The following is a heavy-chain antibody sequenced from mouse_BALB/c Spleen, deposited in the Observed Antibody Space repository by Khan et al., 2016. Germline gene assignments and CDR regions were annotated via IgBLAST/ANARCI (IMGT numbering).Heavy chain of an antibody. CDR1: GFSFSRYS. CDR2: IYAGGRT. V-gene: IGHV2-6-4*01. D-gene: IGHD2-12*01. Sequence: QVQLQESGPGLVAPSQSLSISCTVSGFSFSRYSVHWIRQPPGQGLEWLGMIYAGGRTAYNSALKSRLNINKDYSKSKFFLKRNSLQTDDTAMYYCARGHDDTMDYWGQGTSVTVSS. J-gene: IGHJ4*01. CDR3: ARGHDDTMDY.